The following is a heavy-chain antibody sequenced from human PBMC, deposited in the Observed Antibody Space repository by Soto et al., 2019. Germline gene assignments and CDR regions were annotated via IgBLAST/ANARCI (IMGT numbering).Heavy chain of an antibody. CDR3: ARDQNGSGNYYTRYFDY. CDR2: IYYSGST. D-gene: IGHD3-10*01. Sequence: PSETLSLTCTVSGGSISSYYWSWIRQPPGKGLEWIGYIYYSGSTNYNPSLKSRVTISVDKSKNQFSQNLSSVTAADTAVYYCARDQNGSGNYYTRYFDYWGQGTLVTVS. V-gene: IGHV4-59*12. J-gene: IGHJ4*02. CDR1: GGSISSYY.